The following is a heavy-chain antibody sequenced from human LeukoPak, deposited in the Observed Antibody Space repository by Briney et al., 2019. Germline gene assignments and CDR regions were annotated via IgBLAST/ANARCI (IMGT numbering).Heavy chain of an antibody. Sequence: GGSLRLSCAASGFTFGSYSMNWVRQAPGKGLEWVSSISSSSSYIYYADSVKGRFTISRDNAKNSLYLQMNSLRAEDTAVYYCARVAGVGATSRFDYWGQGTLVTVSS. J-gene: IGHJ4*02. CDR3: ARVAGVGATSRFDY. CDR1: GFTFGSYS. CDR2: ISSSSSYI. V-gene: IGHV3-21*01. D-gene: IGHD1-26*01.